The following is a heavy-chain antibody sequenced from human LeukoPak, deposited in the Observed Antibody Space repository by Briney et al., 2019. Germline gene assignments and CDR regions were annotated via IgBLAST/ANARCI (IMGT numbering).Heavy chain of an antibody. D-gene: IGHD1-26*01. CDR2: IIPILGIA. Sequence: SVKVSCKASGYTFTDYYIHWVRQAPGQGLEWMGRIIPILGIANYAQKFQGRVTITADKSTSTAYMELSSLRSEDTAVYYCARDAGSYFHYWGQGTLVTVSS. CDR1: GYTFTDYY. J-gene: IGHJ4*02. V-gene: IGHV1-69*04. CDR3: ARDAGSYFHY.